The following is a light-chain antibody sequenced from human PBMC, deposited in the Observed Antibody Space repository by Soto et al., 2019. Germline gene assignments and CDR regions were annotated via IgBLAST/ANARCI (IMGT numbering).Light chain of an antibody. Sequence: QAVVTQEPSLSVPPGGTVTLTCGSSTGDVTSGHNAYWFQQKPGQAPKTLIYNSTNRQSWIPARFSGSLLGGKAALTLSGAQPDDEAQYYCLLSYSGVRVFGGGTKLTVL. CDR1: TGDVTSGHN. CDR2: NST. CDR3: LLSYSGVRV. J-gene: IGLJ3*02. V-gene: IGLV7-46*01.